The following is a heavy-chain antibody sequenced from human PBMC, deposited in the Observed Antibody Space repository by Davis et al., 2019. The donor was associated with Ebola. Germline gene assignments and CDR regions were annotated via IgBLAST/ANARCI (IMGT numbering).Heavy chain of an antibody. V-gene: IGHV4-34*01. CDR3: ATYEDTAMVIDY. J-gene: IGHJ4*02. CDR2: IYHSGST. Sequence: MPSETLSLTCAVYPSSFSGYYWSWIRQPPGKGLEWIGEIYHSGSTNYNPSLKSRVTISVDKSKNQFSLKLSSVTAADTAVYYCATYEDTAMVIDYWGQGTLVTVSS. D-gene: IGHD5-18*01. CDR1: PSSFSGYY.